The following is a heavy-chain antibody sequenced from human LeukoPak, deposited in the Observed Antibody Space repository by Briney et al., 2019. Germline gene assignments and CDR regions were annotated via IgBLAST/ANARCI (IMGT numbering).Heavy chain of an antibody. Sequence: SETLSLTCAVYGGSFSGYYWSWIRQPPGKGLEWIGEINHSGSTNYNPSLKSRVTISVDTSKNQFSLKLSSVTAADTAVYYCAIAVAGYFDYWGQGTLVTVSS. V-gene: IGHV4-34*01. D-gene: IGHD6-19*01. J-gene: IGHJ4*02. CDR1: GGSFSGYY. CDR2: INHSGST. CDR3: AIAVAGYFDY.